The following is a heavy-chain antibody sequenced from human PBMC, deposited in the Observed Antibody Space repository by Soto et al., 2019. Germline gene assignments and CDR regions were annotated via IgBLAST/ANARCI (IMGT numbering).Heavy chain of an antibody. D-gene: IGHD2-21*01. J-gene: IGHJ4*02. V-gene: IGHV1-18*01. CDR2: ISAYNGNT. Sequence: ASVKVSCKASGYTYTSYGISWVRQAPGQGLEWMGWISAYNGNTNYAQKLQGRVTMTTDTSTSTAYMELRSLRSDDTAVYYCARDYTHIARPRALGYWGQGTLVTVSS. CDR3: ARDYTHIARPRALGY. CDR1: GYTYTSYG.